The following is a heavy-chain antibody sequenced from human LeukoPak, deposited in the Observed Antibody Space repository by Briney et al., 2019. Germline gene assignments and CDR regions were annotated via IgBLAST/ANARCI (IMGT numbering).Heavy chain of an antibody. CDR2: IYYSGSI. CDR1: GGSISSYY. V-gene: IGHV4-59*01. Sequence: MPSETLSLTCTVSGGSISSYYWSWIRQPPGKGLEWIGYIYYSGSINYNPSLKSRVTISVDTSKNQFSLKLSSVTAADTAVYYCARIGHEDYYFDYWGQGTLVTVSS. J-gene: IGHJ4*02. CDR3: ARIGHEDYYFDY.